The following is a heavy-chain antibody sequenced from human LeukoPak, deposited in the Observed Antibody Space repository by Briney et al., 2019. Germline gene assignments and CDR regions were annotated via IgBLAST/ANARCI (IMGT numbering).Heavy chain of an antibody. D-gene: IGHD3-10*01. CDR2: IYYSGST. V-gene: IGHV4-59*01. CDR3: ARVSPPYYYNLNYFDY. J-gene: IGHJ4*02. CDR1: GGSISSYY. Sequence: SETLSLACTVPGGSISSYYWSWIRQPPGKGLEWIGYIYYSGSTNYNPSLKSRVTISVDTSKNQFSLKLSSVTAADTAVYYCARVSPPYYYNLNYFDYWGQGTLVTVSS.